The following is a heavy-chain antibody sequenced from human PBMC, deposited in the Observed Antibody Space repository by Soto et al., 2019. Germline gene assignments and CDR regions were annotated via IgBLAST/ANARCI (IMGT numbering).Heavy chain of an antibody. CDR1: GGSFSGYY. V-gene: IGHV4-34*01. D-gene: IGHD6-19*01. J-gene: IGHJ4*02. CDR3: ARYLRGHSGGRTFDY. Sequence: SETLSLTCAVYGGSFSGYYWSWIRQPPGKGLEWIGEINHSGSTNYNPSLKSRVTISVDTSKNQFSLKLSSVTAADTAVYYCARYLRGHSGGRTFDYWGQGTLVTVSS. CDR2: INHSGST.